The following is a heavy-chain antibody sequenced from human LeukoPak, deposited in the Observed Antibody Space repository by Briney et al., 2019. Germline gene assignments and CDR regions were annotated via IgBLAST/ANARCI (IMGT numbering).Heavy chain of an antibody. CDR2: MNPNSGNT. CDR3: ARGQSRYGDYWYFDL. Sequence: ASVKVSCKASGYIFTSYDINWVRQATGQGLEWMGWMNPNSGNTGYAQKFQGRVTMTRNTSISTAYMELSSLRSEDTAVYYCARGQSRYGDYWYFDLWGRGTLVTVSS. J-gene: IGHJ2*01. V-gene: IGHV1-8*01. CDR1: GYIFTSYD. D-gene: IGHD4-17*01.